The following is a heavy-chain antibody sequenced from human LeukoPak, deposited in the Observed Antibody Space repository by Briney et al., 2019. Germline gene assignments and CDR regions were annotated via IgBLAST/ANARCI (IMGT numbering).Heavy chain of an antibody. V-gene: IGHV3-21*01. CDR1: GFTFSSYS. J-gene: IGHJ5*02. D-gene: IGHD6-19*01. CDR2: ISSSSSCI. CDR3: ARDSSGINWFDP. Sequence: PGGSLRLSCAASGFTFSSYSMNWVRQAPGKGLEWVSSISSSSSCIYYADSVKGRFTISRDNAKNSLYLQMNSLRAEDTAVYYCARDSSGINWFDPWGQGTLVTVSS.